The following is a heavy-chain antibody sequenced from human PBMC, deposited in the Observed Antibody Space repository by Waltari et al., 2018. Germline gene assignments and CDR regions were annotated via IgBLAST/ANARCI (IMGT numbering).Heavy chain of an antibody. CDR3: AKGGLSSSWPKNWFDP. CDR1: GFRFSNYA. J-gene: IGHJ5*02. Sequence: EVQVLESGGGLVQPGGSLRLSCSASGFRFSNYAVSWVRQAPGKGLEWVSAMSGSAGNTYYSDSVKGRFTLSRDNSNNTVYLQMNSLRADDTAVYYCAKGGLSSSWPKNWFDPWGQGTLVTVSS. V-gene: IGHV3-23*01. CDR2: MSGSAGNT. D-gene: IGHD6-19*01.